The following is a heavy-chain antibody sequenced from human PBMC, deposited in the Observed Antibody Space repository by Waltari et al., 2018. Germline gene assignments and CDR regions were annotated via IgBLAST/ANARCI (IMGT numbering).Heavy chain of an antibody. CDR2: MNPNRCNT. Sequence: QVQLVQSGAEVKKPGASVKVSCKASGYTFTSYDINWVRQATGQGLEWMGWMNPNRCNTGYAQKFQGRVTITRNTSISTAYMELSSLRSVDTAVYYCARRTGSRYYYGMDVWGQGTTVTVSS. CDR1: GYTFTSYD. J-gene: IGHJ6*02. V-gene: IGHV1-8*03. CDR3: ARRTGSRYYYGMDV.